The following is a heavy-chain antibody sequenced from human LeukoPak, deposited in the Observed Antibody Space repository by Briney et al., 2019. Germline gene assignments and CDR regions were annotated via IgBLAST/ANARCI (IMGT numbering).Heavy chain of an antibody. CDR2: MNPNSGNT. V-gene: IGHV1-8*03. D-gene: IGHD6-19*01. CDR1: GYTFTSYD. CDR3: ARAYSSGWYVSYYYYYYMDV. J-gene: IGHJ6*03. Sequence: ASVKVSCKASGYTFTSYDINWVRQATGQGHEWMGWMNPNSGNTGYAQKFQGRVTITRNTSISTAYMELSSLRSEDTAVYYCARAYSSGWYVSYYYYYYMDVWGKGTTVTVSS.